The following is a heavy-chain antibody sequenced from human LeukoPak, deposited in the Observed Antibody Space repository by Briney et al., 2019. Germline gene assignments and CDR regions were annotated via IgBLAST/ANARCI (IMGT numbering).Heavy chain of an antibody. CDR2: INPDGGEE. V-gene: IGHV3-7*02. CDR3: AIWGADQNY. Sequence: GGSLTLSCAVSGLTLRNYWMKWVRPAVARVLDWVANINPDGGEERYVDCVKGRFVITRNNAKNSLYLQMNSVRAEDTAVYYCAIWGADQNYWGQGTLVTVSS. D-gene: IGHD3-16*01. CDR1: GLTLRNYW. J-gene: IGHJ4*02.